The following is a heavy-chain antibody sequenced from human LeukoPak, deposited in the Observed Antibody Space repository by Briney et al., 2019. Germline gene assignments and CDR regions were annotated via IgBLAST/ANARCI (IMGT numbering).Heavy chain of an antibody. CDR3: ASADGDSYNWRGFDY. V-gene: IGHV1-69*05. Sequence: SVKVSCKASGGTFSSYAISWVRQAPGQGLEWMGGIIPIFGTANYAQKFQGKVTITTDESTSTAYMELSSLRSEDTAVYYCASADGDSYNWRGFDYWCQGTLVTVSP. D-gene: IGHD5-24*01. CDR2: IIPIFGTA. J-gene: IGHJ4*02. CDR1: GGTFSSYA.